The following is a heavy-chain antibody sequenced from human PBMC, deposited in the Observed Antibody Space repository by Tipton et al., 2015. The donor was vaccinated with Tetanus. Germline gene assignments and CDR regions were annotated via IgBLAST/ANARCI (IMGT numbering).Heavy chain of an antibody. Sequence: SLRLSCVTSGFTFTDHFMDWVRQAPGKGLEWIGRIRNKDQGYRTEYAATVQGRSTISRDDSEASVYLEMNSLKTEDTAVYYCVRDGASLFYNNAIDVWGQGTTVTVSS. J-gene: IGHJ6*02. V-gene: IGHV3-72*01. CDR3: VRDGASLFYNNAIDV. CDR2: IRNKDQGYRT. D-gene: IGHD3-16*01. CDR1: GFTFTDHF.